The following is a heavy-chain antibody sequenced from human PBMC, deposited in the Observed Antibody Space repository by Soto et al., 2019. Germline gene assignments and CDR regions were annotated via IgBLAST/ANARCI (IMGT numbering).Heavy chain of an antibody. V-gene: IGHV4-39*01. D-gene: IGHD6-19*01. CDR3: ARPAGGSSGRRWFDP. CDR1: GGSISGSSYF. Sequence: QLQLQESGPGLVKPSETLSLTCTVSGGSISGSSYFWGWIRQPPGKGLEWIGSIYFSGSASYNPSRRSPLSIIGDPSTNHVSLELSSVTPASTAVYYWARPAGGSSGRRWFDPWGQGSLVTVSS. J-gene: IGHJ5*02. CDR2: IYFSGSA.